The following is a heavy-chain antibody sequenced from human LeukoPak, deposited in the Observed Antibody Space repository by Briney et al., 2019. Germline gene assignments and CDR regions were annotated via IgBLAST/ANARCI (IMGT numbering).Heavy chain of an antibody. D-gene: IGHD6-13*01. CDR1: GYTFTNYA. J-gene: IGHJ4*02. CDR2: IHTNTGNP. Sequence: ASVKVSCKASGYTFTNYAVNWVRQAPGQGLEWMRWIHTNTGNPTYAQGFTGRFVFSLDTSVSTAYLQISSLKAEDTAVYYCAREGRSGSSWYLANWGQGVLVTVSS. V-gene: IGHV7-4-1*02. CDR3: AREGRSGSSWYLAN.